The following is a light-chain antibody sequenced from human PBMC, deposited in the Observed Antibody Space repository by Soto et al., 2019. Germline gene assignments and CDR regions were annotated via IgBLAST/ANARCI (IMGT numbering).Light chain of an antibody. CDR2: GAS. CDR3: QQYHNWPPQYT. V-gene: IGKV3-15*01. CDR1: QSVASN. J-gene: IGKJ2*01. Sequence: EIVMTQSPASLSVSPGDGATLSCRASQSVASNVDWYQQKPGQGPRLLIHGASTRAVGVPARFSGSGSGTDFPLTINSLQSEDFAVYYCQQYHNWPPQYTFGQGTKLQIK.